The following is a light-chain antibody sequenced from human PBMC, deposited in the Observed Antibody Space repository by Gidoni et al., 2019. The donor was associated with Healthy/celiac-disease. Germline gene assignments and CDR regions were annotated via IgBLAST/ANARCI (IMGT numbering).Light chain of an antibody. V-gene: IGKV1-13*02. CDR3: QQFNSYLFT. CDR1: QGISSA. CDR2: DAS. J-gene: IGKJ3*01. Sequence: AIQLTQSPSSLSASVGDRVTITCRASQGISSALAWYQQKPGKAPKLLIYDASSLESVVPSRFSGSGSGTDFTLTISSLQPEDFATYYCQQFNSYLFTFGPGTKVDIK.